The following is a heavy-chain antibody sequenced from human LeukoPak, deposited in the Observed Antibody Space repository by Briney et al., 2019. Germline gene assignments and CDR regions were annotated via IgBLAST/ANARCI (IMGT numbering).Heavy chain of an antibody. CDR3: AKEANWNFYMDV. Sequence: GSLRLSCTTSGFTFSSYSMTWVRQSPGKGLEWVSIISPTSGTTYYADSVKGRFTVSRDNSKNTLYLQMKSLRAEDTAVYYCAKEANWNFYMDVWGKGTTVTVSS. CDR2: ISPTSGTT. D-gene: IGHD1-1*01. J-gene: IGHJ6*03. CDR1: GFTFSSYS. V-gene: IGHV3-23*01.